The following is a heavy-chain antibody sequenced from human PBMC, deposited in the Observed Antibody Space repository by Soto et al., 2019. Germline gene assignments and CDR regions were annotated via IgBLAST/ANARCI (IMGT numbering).Heavy chain of an antibody. CDR1: GGSFSGYY. D-gene: IGHD2-8*01. CDR3: ARDNGGFDY. V-gene: IGHV4-34*01. J-gene: IGHJ4*02. Sequence: QVQLQQWGAGLLKPSETLSLTCAVYGGSFSGYYWSWIRQPPGKGLEWIGEINHSGSTYYNPSLKSRVTISVDTSKNQFSLRLTSVTAADTAVYYCARDNGGFDYWGQGTLVTVSS. CDR2: INHSGST.